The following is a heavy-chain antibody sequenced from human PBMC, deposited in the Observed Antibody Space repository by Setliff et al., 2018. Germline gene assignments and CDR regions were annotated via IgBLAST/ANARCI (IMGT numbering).Heavy chain of an antibody. CDR2: INHSGST. D-gene: IGHD2-2*01. Sequence: SETLSLTCAVYGGTFSGYYWSWIRQPPGKGLEWIGEINHSGSTNYNPSLKSRVTISVDTSTNQVSLKVNSVTAADTAVYYCARGPCSSTSCYADYWGQGTLVTVSS. J-gene: IGHJ4*02. V-gene: IGHV4-34*01. CDR3: ARGPCSSTSCYADY. CDR1: GGTFSGYY.